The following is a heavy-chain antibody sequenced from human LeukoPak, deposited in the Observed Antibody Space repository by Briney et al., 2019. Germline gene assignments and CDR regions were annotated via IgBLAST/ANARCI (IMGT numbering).Heavy chain of an antibody. CDR2: INHSGST. V-gene: IGHV4-34*01. D-gene: IGHD6-13*01. J-gene: IGHJ6*02. CDR1: GGSFSGYY. CDR3: ARGRGYSSSWYYYYGMDV. Sequence: PSETLSLTCAVYGGSFSGYYWSWIRQPPGKGLEWIGEINHSGSTNYNPSLKSRVTISVDTSKNRFSLKLSSVTAADTAVYYCARGRGYSSSWYYYYGMDVWGQGTTVTVSS.